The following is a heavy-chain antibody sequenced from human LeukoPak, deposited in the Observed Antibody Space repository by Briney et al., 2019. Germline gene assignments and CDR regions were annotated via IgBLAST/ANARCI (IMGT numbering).Heavy chain of an antibody. V-gene: IGHV3-23*01. CDR1: GFTFSSYA. CDR2: ISGSGGST. J-gene: IGHJ4*02. D-gene: IGHD6-19*01. Sequence: GGSLRLSCAASGFTFSSYAMSWVRQAPGKGLEWVSAISGSGGSTYYADSVKGRFTISRDNSKNTLYLQMNSLRAEDTAVYYYAKAQYSSGWTGYWGQGTLVTVSS. CDR3: AKAQYSSGWTGY.